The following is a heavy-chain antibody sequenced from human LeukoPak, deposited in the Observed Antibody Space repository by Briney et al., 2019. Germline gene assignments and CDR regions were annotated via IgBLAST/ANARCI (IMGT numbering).Heavy chain of an antibody. V-gene: IGHV4-30-2*01. J-gene: IGHJ5*02. Sequence: SETLSLTCTVSGGSISSGGYYWSWIRQPPGKGLEWIGYIYHSGSTYYNPSLKSRVTISVDRSKNQFSLKLSSVTAADTAVYYCARDLFSPICSSTSCSPYDWFDPWGQGTLVTVSS. CDR2: IYHSGST. CDR1: GGSISSGGYY. CDR3: ARDLFSPICSSTSCSPYDWFDP. D-gene: IGHD2-2*01.